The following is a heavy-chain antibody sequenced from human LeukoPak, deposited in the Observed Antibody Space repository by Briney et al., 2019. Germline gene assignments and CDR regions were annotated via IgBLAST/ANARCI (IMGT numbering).Heavy chain of an antibody. CDR1: GGSFSGYY. V-gene: IGHV4-34*01. Sequence: PSETLSLTCAVYGGSFSGYYWSWIRQPPGKGLEWIGEINHSGSTNYNPSLKSRVTISVDTSKNQFSLKLSSVTAADTAVYYCARAEKQWLVRYYYYMDVWGKGTTVTVSS. CDR2: INHSGST. J-gene: IGHJ6*03. CDR3: ARAEKQWLVRYYYYMDV. D-gene: IGHD6-19*01.